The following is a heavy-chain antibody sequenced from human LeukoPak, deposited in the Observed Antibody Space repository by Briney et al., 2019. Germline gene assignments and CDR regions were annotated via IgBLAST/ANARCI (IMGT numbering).Heavy chain of an antibody. J-gene: IGHJ6*03. CDR3: ARQLYVSGSYYAPMDV. CDR1: GGSISSCSYF. V-gene: IGHV4-39*01. Sequence: SETLSLTCSVSGGSISSCSYFWGWIRQPPGKGLEWIASVHYSGRTYYNPSLKSRLTISVDTSKNQFFLELSSVTAADTALYFCARQLYVSGSYYAPMDVWGKGTTVTISS. D-gene: IGHD3-10*01. CDR2: VHYSGRT.